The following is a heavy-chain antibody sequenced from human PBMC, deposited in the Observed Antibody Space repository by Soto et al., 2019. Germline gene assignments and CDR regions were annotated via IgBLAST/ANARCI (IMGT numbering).Heavy chain of an antibody. CDR3: ARWEQPLFDY. CDR1: GFTVSAYT. CDR2: ISSDGNNK. Sequence: QVQLVESGGGVVQPGRSLRLSCAASGFTVSAYTMHWVRQAPGKGLEWVAVISSDGNNKYYTDSVKGRFTISRDTSTNTLYLQMNGLRAEDTAVYYCARWEQPLFDYWGQGTLVTVSS. D-gene: IGHD1-26*01. V-gene: IGHV3-30-3*01. J-gene: IGHJ4*02.